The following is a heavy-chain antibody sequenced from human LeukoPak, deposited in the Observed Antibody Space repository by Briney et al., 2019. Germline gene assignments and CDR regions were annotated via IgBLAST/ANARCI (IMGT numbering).Heavy chain of an antibody. V-gene: IGHV3-15*01. CDR3: TRILLKWELPGSDAFDI. Sequence: GGSLRLSCAASGFTFSNAWMSWVRQAPGKGLEWVGRIKSKTDGGTTDYAAPVKGRFTISRDDSKNTLYLQMNSLKTEDTAVYYCTRILLKWELPGSDAFDIWGEGTMVTVSS. CDR2: IKSKTDGGTT. D-gene: IGHD1-26*01. CDR1: GFTFSNAW. J-gene: IGHJ3*02.